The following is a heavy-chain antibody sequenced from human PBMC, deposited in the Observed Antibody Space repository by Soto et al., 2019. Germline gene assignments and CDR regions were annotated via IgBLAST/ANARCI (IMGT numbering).Heavy chain of an antibody. D-gene: IGHD3-3*01. J-gene: IGHJ6*02. V-gene: IGHV4-39*07. Sequence: PEPMCLTRTVSGDSIRSTSYYWAYIRQTPGKGLEWIGSIYKSGTTYYNPSLKSRVTISVDTSKNQFSLKLGSVTAADTAVYYCARGELFGGYYYYYYGMDVWGQGTTVS. CDR1: GDSIRSTSYY. CDR2: IYKSGTT. CDR3: ARGELFGGYYYYYYGMDV.